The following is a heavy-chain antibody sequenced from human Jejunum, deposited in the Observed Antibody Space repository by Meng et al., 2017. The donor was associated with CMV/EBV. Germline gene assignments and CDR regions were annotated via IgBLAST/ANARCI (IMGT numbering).Heavy chain of an antibody. Sequence: TLSGDASSRGEHYWNWIRQPPGKGLGWIGHIFHTGTTSYNPSLKSRLSMSVDTSKHQFYLTLTSVTAADTAVYYCAREVTTANWLDPWGQGTLVTVSS. CDR2: IFHTGTT. CDR3: AREVTTANWLDP. J-gene: IGHJ5*02. CDR1: GDASSRGEHY. D-gene: IGHD4-17*01. V-gene: IGHV4-30-4*08.